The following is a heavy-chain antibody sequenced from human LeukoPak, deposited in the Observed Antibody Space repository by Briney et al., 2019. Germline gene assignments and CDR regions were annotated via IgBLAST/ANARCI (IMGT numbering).Heavy chain of an antibody. J-gene: IGHJ6*03. Sequence: PSETLSLTCAVYGGSFSGYYWSWIRQPPGKGLEWIGEINHSGSTNYNPSLKSRVTISVDTSKNQFSLKLSSVTAADTAVYYCARGRVVVAFYYYYYMDVRGKGTTVTVSS. D-gene: IGHD2-15*01. CDR2: INHSGST. CDR1: GGSFSGYY. CDR3: ARGRVVVAFYYYYYMDV. V-gene: IGHV4-34*01.